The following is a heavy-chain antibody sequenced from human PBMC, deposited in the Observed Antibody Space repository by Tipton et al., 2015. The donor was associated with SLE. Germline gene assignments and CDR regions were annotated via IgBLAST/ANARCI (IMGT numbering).Heavy chain of an antibody. J-gene: IGHJ4*02. Sequence: TLSLTCTVSGGFISGYYWIWLRQPPGRGLEWIGYISDSGNTNYNPSLVSRVTISVDTSKNQFSLSLTSLTAADSAVYFCARDAEVVSRWSGLTYYFDYWGQGALVTVSS. CDR3: ARDAEVVSRWSGLTYYFDY. V-gene: IGHV4-59*12. CDR2: ISDSGNT. CDR1: GGFISGYY. D-gene: IGHD3-3*01.